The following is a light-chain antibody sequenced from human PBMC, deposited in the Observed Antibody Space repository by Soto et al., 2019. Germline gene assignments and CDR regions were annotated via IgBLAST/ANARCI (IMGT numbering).Light chain of an antibody. J-gene: IGKJ4*01. CDR1: QSIYKW. CDR3: QHADSFPLT. CDR2: AAS. Sequence: DIQLTQSPSSVSASIGDRVTISCRASQSIYKWLVWYQQKPGKAPTLLIYAASSLQSGVASRFSGSGYGTEFTLTISSLQPEDSATYYCQHADSFPLTFGGGTEVAI. V-gene: IGKV1-12*01.